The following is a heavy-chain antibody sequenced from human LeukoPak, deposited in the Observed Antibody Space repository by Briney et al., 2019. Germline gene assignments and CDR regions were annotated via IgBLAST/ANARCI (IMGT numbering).Heavy chain of an antibody. CDR1: GVTFTSST. D-gene: IGHD6-25*01. CDR2: IVVGSGNT. CDR3: AASAGKYYFDY. J-gene: IGHJ4*02. Sequence: SVKVSCKASGVTFTSSTMQWGRQARGQRVEWIGWIVVGSGNTNYAQKFQERVTITRDMSTSTAYMELSSLRSEDTAVYYCAASAGKYYFDYWGQGTLVTVSS. V-gene: IGHV1-58*02.